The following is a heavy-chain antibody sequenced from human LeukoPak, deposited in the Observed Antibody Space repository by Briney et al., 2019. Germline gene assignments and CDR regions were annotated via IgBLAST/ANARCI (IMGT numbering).Heavy chain of an antibody. Sequence: GGSLRLSCAASGFTFSDYYMSWIRQAPGKGLEWVSYISSSGSTIYYADSVKGRFTISRDNSKNTLYLQMNSLRAEDTAVYYCARDQMATNYFDYWGQGTLVTVSS. CDR1: GFTFSDYY. CDR3: ARDQMATNYFDY. J-gene: IGHJ4*02. D-gene: IGHD5-24*01. V-gene: IGHV3-11*04. CDR2: ISSSGSTI.